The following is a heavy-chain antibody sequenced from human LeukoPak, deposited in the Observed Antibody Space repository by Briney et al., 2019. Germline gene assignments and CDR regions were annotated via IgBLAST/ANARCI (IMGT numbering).Heavy chain of an antibody. J-gene: IGHJ6*03. CDR3: ARGPSSYYYDSSGYYAQDYYYYYMDV. Sequence: GGSLRLSCAASGFTFSSYWMSWVRQAPGKGLEWGDNIKQDGSEKYYVDSVKGRFTISRDNAKNSLYLQINSLRAEDTAVYYCARGPSSYYYDSSGYYAQDYYYYYMDVWGKGTTVTVSS. D-gene: IGHD3-22*01. CDR2: IKQDGSEK. CDR1: GFTFSSYW. V-gene: IGHV3-7*01.